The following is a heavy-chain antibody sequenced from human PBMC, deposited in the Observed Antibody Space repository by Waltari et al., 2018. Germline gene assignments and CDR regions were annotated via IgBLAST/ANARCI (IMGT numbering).Heavy chain of an antibody. CDR2: ISADNGNT. J-gene: IGHJ6*02. Sequence: QVQLVQSGAEVKKPGASVKVSCKASGYTFTSYGIRWVRQAPGQGLEWMGWISADNGNTNDARKLQGRATMTTDASTSTAYMELRSLRSDDTAVYYCARLSYCTNGVWYPHGMDVWGQGTTVTVSS. V-gene: IGHV1-18*01. CDR3: ARLSYCTNGVWYPHGMDV. CDR1: GYTFTSYG. D-gene: IGHD2-8*01.